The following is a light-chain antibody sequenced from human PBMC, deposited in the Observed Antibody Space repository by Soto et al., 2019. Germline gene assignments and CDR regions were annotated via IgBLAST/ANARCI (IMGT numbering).Light chain of an antibody. CDR3: QQLNSYPIT. J-gene: IGKJ5*01. CDR2: ATS. CDR1: QSISTY. Sequence: DIQMTQSPSSLSASIGDRVTITCRASQSISTYLIWYQQKPGKAPKLLIYATSSLQSGVPSRFSGSGSGTDFTLTISSLQPEDFATYYCQQLNSYPITFGQGTRLEI. V-gene: IGKV1-39*01.